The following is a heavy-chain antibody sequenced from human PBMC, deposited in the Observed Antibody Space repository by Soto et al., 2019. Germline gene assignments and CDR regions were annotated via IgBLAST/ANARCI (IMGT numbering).Heavy chain of an antibody. CDR2: ISSSGSTI. CDR1: GFTFSDYY. V-gene: IGHV3-11*01. J-gene: IGHJ4*02. D-gene: IGHD3-22*01. CDR3: ARDPGCVYYDSSRYYSDY. Sequence: PGGSLRLSCAASGFTFSDYYMSWIRQAPGKGLEWVSYISSSGSTIYYADSVKGRFTISRDNAKNSLYLQMNSLRAEDTAVYYCARDPGCVYYDSSRYYSDYWCQGTLVTVS.